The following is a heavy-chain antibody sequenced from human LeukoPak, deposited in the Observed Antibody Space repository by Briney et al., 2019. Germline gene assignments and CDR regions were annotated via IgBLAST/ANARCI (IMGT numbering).Heavy chain of an antibody. CDR3: AKRGVVIRVILVGFHKQAYYFDS. Sequence: PGGSLRLSCAASGLTVSSEYMSWVRQSPGKGLEWVAGISDSGGSTNYADSVKGRFTISRDNAKNTLYLQMNGLRAEDTAVYFCAKRGVVIRVILVGFHKQAYYFDSWGQGALVTVSS. V-gene: IGHV3-23*01. J-gene: IGHJ4*02. CDR2: ISDSGGST. D-gene: IGHD3-10*01. CDR1: GLTVSSEY.